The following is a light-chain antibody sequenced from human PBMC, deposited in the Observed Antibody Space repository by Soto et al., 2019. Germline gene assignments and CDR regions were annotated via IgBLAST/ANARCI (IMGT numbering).Light chain of an antibody. V-gene: IGLV2-14*02. CDR3: ISSTSTGTRV. CDR1: SSDVGNYNL. Sequence: QSALTQPVSVSGSPGQSITISCTGPSSDVGNYNLVSWYQQYPGKAPKLMIYEGNKWPSGVSNRFSGSKSGNTASLTISGLQAEDEADYYCISSTSTGTRVFGGGTKLTVL. CDR2: EGN. J-gene: IGLJ3*02.